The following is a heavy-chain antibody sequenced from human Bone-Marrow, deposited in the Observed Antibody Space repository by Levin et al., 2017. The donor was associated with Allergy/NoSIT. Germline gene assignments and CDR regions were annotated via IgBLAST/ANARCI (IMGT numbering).Heavy chain of an antibody. CDR2: IFWDSESI. CDR3: AKDHGNVTAALYY. D-gene: IGHD1-1*01. V-gene: IGHV3-9*01. Sequence: GGSLRLSCAASGFTFKDYAMHWVRQRPGKGLEWVSGIFWDSESIGYADSVRGRFTISRDNAKNSLYLQMNSLRPDDTALYFCAKDHGNVTAALYYWGRGTRVTVSS. J-gene: IGHJ4*02. CDR1: GFTFKDYA.